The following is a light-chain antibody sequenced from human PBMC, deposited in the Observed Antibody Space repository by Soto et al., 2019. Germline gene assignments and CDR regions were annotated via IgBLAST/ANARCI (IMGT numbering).Light chain of an antibody. V-gene: IGKV2-28*01. CDR1: QSLLHSNGYNY. Sequence: DIVMTQSPLSLPVTPGEPASISCRSSQSLLHSNGYNYLDWYLQKPGQSPQLLIYLGSNRASGVPARFSGSVSGTDFTLKISRVEAEDVGVYYCMQALQTPFTFGPGTKVDIK. CDR3: MQALQTPFT. J-gene: IGKJ3*01. CDR2: LGS.